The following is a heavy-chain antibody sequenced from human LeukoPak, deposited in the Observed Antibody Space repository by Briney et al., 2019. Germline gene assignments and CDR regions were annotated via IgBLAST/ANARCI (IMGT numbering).Heavy chain of an antibody. CDR3: ARDRYSSGGLDV. D-gene: IGHD3-22*01. CDR1: GFTFSNYW. V-gene: IGHV3-7*04. CDR2: IKRDGSEK. Sequence: GGTLRLSCAASGFTFSNYWMSWVRQAPGKGQEWVANIKRDGSEKYYVDSVKGRFTISRDNAKNSLYLQMNSLRAEDTAVYYCARDRYSSGGLDVWGQGTTVTVSS. J-gene: IGHJ6*02.